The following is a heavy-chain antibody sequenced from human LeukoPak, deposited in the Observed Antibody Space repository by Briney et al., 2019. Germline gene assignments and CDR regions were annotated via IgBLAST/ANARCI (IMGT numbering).Heavy chain of an antibody. CDR1: GFTFSSYW. CDR2: INSDGSST. V-gene: IGHV3-74*01. D-gene: IGHD6-13*01. J-gene: IGHJ4*02. CDR3: ARDIAAAGGGVDY. Sequence: GGSLRLSCAASGFTFSSYWMHWVRQAPGKGLVWVSRINSDGSSTSYADSVKGRFTISRDNAKNSLYLQMNSLRAEDTAVYYCARDIAAAGGGVDYWGQGTLVTVSS.